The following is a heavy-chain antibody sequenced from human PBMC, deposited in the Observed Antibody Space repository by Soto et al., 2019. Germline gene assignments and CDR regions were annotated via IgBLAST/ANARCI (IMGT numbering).Heavy chain of an antibody. D-gene: IGHD5-18*01. CDR1: GGSFSGYY. V-gene: IGHV4-34*01. J-gene: IGHJ4*02. CDR3: ARGGIQLWFI. Sequence: QVQLQQWGAGLLKPSETLSLTCAVYGGSFSGYYWSWIRQPPGKGLEWIGEINHSGSTNYNPSLKSRVTISVDTSKNPFSLNLSSVTAADTAVYYCARGGIQLWFIWGQGTLVTVSS. CDR2: INHSGST.